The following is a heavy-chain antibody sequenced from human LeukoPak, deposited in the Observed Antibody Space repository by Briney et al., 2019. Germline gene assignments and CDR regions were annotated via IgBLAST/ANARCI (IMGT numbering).Heavy chain of an antibody. D-gene: IGHD6-19*01. Sequence: SETLSLTCAVYGGSFSGYYWSWIRQPPGKGLEWIGEINHSGSTNYNPSLKSRVTISVDTSKNQFSLKLSPVTAADTAVYYCAISSGWRSYYFDYWGQGTLVTVSS. CDR3: AISSGWRSYYFDY. CDR2: INHSGST. CDR1: GGSFSGYY. V-gene: IGHV4-34*01. J-gene: IGHJ4*02.